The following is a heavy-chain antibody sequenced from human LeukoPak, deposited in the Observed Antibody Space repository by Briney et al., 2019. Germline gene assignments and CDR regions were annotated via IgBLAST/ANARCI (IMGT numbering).Heavy chain of an antibody. Sequence: ASVKVSCKASGYTFTNCGINWVRQAPGQGLEWMGWISPYKGNTNYAQNLQGRVTVTTDTSTSTAYMELRILRTDETAVYYCARDWGVAVSGVSWDWGQGTLVTVSS. CDR1: GYTFTNCG. CDR3: ARDWGVAVSGVSWD. V-gene: IGHV1-18*01. CDR2: ISPYKGNT. D-gene: IGHD6-19*01. J-gene: IGHJ4*02.